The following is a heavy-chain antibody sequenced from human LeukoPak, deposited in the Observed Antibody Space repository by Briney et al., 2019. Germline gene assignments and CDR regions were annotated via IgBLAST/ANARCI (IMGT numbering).Heavy chain of an antibody. CDR1: GFTFSSYW. CDR3: ARGGGLDV. D-gene: IGHD3-16*01. CDR2: INHNGNVN. V-gene: IGHV3-7*03. J-gene: IGHJ6*02. Sequence: GGSLRLSRAASGFTFSSYWMNWARQAPGKGLGWVASINHNGNVNYYVDSVKGRFTISRDSAKNSLYLQMSNLRAEDTAVYFCARGGGLDVWGQGATVTVSS.